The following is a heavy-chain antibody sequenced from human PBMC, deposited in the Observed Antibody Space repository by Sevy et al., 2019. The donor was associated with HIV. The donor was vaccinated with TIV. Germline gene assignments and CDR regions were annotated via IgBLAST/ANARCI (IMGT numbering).Heavy chain of an antibody. D-gene: IGHD3-3*01. V-gene: IGHV3-23*01. CDR2: MSRRGDSR. Sequence: GGSLRLSCVVSGFRFGSHDMSWVRQAPGKGLEWVSGMSRRGDSRGYADSVKGRFTISRDNSKNTVYLQMNSLRAEDTALYYGAKDVPDQSWYDDFWSGSHCFDYWGRGTPVTVSS. CDR3: AKDVPDQSWYDDFWSGSHCFDY. CDR1: GFRFGSHD. J-gene: IGHJ4*02.